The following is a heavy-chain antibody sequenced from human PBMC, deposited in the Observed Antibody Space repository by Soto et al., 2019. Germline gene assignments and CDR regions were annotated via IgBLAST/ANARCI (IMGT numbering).Heavy chain of an antibody. D-gene: IGHD6-13*01. CDR1: GGSISSYY. Sequence: SETLSLTCTVSGGSISSYYWSWIRQPPGKGLEWIGYIYYSGSTNYNPSLKSRVTISVDTSKNQFSLKLSSVTAADTAVYYCAKMGSSSWYVWFDPWGQGTLVSVSS. V-gene: IGHV4-59*01. CDR3: AKMGSSSWYVWFDP. CDR2: IYYSGST. J-gene: IGHJ5*02.